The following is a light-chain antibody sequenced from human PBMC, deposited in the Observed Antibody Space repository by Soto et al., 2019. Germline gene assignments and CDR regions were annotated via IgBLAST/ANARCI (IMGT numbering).Light chain of an antibody. J-gene: IGKJ5*01. CDR3: QQYARSHPD. Sequence: EIVLAQSPGTLSLSPGERATLSCRASQSVSSSYLAWYQQKPGQAPRLLIYGASSRATGIPDRFSGSRSGTDFTLTISRLEPDDSGAYYWQQYARSHPDFGGGTLLKI. V-gene: IGKV3-20*01. CDR1: QSVSSSY. CDR2: GAS.